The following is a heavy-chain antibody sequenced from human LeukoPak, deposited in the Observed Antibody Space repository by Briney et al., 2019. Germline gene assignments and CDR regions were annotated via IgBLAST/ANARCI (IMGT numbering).Heavy chain of an antibody. CDR3: AKDGNYDSSGLHYFDF. V-gene: IGHV3-23*01. Sequence: QTGGSLRLSCAASGFTFHKYAMSWVRQAPGKGLEWVSGISPSGSTYYADSVNGRFTISRDNSKNTLYLQMNTLRAEDTAVYYCAKDGNYDSSGLHYFDFWGQGTLVTVSS. CDR1: GFTFHKYA. D-gene: IGHD3-22*01. J-gene: IGHJ4*02. CDR2: ISPSGST.